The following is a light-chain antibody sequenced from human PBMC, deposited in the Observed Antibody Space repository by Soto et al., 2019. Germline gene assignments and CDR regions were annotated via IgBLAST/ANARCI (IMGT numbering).Light chain of an antibody. CDR3: QQYNNWPPAT. Sequence: PGTLSLSLGEGATLSCRASQSVSSSYLAWYQQKPGQAPRLLIYGASSRATGIPGRFSGSGSETDFTLTISSLQSEDFAVYYCQQYNNWPPATFGQGTRLEIK. CDR1: QSVSSSY. V-gene: IGKV3-20*01. J-gene: IGKJ5*01. CDR2: GAS.